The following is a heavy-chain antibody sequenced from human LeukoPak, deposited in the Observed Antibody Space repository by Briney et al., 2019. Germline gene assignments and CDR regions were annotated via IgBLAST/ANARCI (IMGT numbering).Heavy chain of an antibody. Sequence: SGGSLRLSRAASGFAFSSYGMHWVRQAPGKGLEWVAVISYDGSNKYYADSVKGRFTISRDNSKNTLYLQMDSLRAEDTAVYYCAKYYDSSGWRGVFDYWGQGTLVTVSS. J-gene: IGHJ4*02. CDR2: ISYDGSNK. CDR1: GFAFSSYG. D-gene: IGHD3-22*01. CDR3: AKYYDSSGWRGVFDY. V-gene: IGHV3-30*18.